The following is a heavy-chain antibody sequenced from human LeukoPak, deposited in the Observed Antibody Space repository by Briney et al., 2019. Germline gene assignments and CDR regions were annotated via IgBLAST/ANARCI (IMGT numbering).Heavy chain of an antibody. D-gene: IGHD4-23*01. CDR2: ISSSGTNT. CDR1: GFTFSSYA. Sequence: PGGSLRLSCAASGFTFSSYAMSWVRQAPGKGLEWVSAISSSGTNTYYADSVRGRFTISRDNSKNTLFLQMNSLRAEDTAIYYCAKDWTTVVTPKGYYFDSWGQGTLVTVSS. CDR3: AKDWTTVVTPKGYYFDS. V-gene: IGHV3-23*01. J-gene: IGHJ4*02.